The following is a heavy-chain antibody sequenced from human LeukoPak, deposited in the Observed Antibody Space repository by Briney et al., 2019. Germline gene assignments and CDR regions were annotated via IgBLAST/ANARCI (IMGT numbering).Heavy chain of an antibody. CDR2: IRSSSSYI. CDR3: ARELRVTIFGVVTTPNWFDP. J-gene: IGHJ5*02. V-gene: IGHV3-21*01. Sequence: GGSLRLSCAASGFTFSSYSMNWVRQAPGKGLEWVSSIRSSSSYIYYADSVKGRFTISRDNAKNSLYLQMNSLRAEDTAVYYCARELRVTIFGVVTTPNWFDPWGQGTLVTVSS. D-gene: IGHD3-3*01. CDR1: GFTFSSYS.